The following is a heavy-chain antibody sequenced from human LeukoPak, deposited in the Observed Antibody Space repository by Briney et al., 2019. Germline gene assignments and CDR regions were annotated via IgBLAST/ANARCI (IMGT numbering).Heavy chain of an antibody. V-gene: IGHV1-18*04. CDR3: ARDGRYFDWLLPFDY. CDR1: GYTFTSYG. Sequence: GASVKVSCKASGYTFTSYGICWVRQAPGQGLEWMAWISAYNGNTNYAQKLQGRVTMTTDTSTSTAYMELMSLRSDDTAVYYCARDGRYFDWLLPFDYWGQGTLVSVSS. D-gene: IGHD3-9*01. J-gene: IGHJ4*02. CDR2: ISAYNGNT.